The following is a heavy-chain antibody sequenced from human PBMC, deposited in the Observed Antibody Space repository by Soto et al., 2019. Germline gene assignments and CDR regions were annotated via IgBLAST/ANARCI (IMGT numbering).Heavy chain of an antibody. Sequence: EVQLVESGGGLVQPGGSLRLSCVGSGFRFNEYEINWCRQAPGKGLEWISYINSGGSLIYYAASVKGRFPISRDNYKDSVYLQMNSLRADDTALYYCARETSYGQSATLVGEFWGQGTLVTVSS. D-gene: IGHD3-10*01. CDR1: GFRFNEYE. J-gene: IGHJ4*02. V-gene: IGHV3-48*03. CDR3: ARETSYGQSATLVGEF. CDR2: INSGGSLI.